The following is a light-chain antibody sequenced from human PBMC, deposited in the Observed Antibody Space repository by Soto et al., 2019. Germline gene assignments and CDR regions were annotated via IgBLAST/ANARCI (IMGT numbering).Light chain of an antibody. CDR3: MQALQTPWT. J-gene: IGKJ1*01. CDR2: LGS. V-gene: IGKV2-28*01. CDR1: QSLLHSNGYNY. Sequence: IVMTQSPLSLPVTPGEPASISCRSSQSLLHSNGYNYLDWYLQKPAQSPQLLIYLGSNRASGVPDRFSGSGSGTDFTLKISRVEAEDVGVYYCMQALQTPWTFGQGTKVEIK.